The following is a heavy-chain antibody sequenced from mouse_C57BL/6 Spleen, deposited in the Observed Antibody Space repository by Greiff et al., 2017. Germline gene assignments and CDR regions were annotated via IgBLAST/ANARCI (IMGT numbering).Heavy chain of an antibody. D-gene: IGHD4-1*01. CDR1: GFTFSSYG. Sequence: EVKLVESGGDLVKPGGSLKLSCAASGFTFSSYGMSWVRQTPDKRLEWVATISSGGSYTYYPDSVKGRFTISRDNAKNTLYLQMSSLKSEDTAMYYCARQRTGEDRYFDVWGTGTTVTVSS. CDR3: ARQRTGEDRYFDV. J-gene: IGHJ1*03. CDR2: ISSGGSYT. V-gene: IGHV5-6*01.